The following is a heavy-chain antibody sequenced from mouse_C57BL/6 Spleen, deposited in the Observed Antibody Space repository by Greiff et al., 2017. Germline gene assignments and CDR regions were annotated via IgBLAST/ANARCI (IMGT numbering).Heavy chain of an antibody. CDR3: TRADVYYPDY. CDR1: GFTFSSYA. D-gene: IGHD2-3*01. V-gene: IGHV5-9-1*02. CDR2: ISSGGDYI. J-gene: IGHJ2*01. Sequence: EVQLQESGAGLVKPGGSLKLSCAASGFTFSSYAMSWVRQTPEKRLEWVAYISSGGDYIYYADTVKGRFTISRDNARNTLYLQMSSLKSEDTAMYYCTRADVYYPDYWGQGTTLTVSS.